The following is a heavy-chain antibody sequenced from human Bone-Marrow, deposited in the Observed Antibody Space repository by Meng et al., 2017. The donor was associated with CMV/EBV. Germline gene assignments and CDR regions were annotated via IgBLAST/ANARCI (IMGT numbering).Heavy chain of an antibody. CDR2: ISAYNDNT. CDR3: ARDVGWELLRRVLDY. V-gene: IGHV1-18*01. Sequence: ASVKVSCKASGYTFIRYGISWVRQAPGQGLEWMGWISAYNDNTNYAQKLQGRVTMTTDTSTSTAYLELRSLRSDDTAVYYCARDVGWELLRRVLDYWGQGTLVTVSS. D-gene: IGHD1-26*01. CDR1: GYTFIRYG. J-gene: IGHJ4*02.